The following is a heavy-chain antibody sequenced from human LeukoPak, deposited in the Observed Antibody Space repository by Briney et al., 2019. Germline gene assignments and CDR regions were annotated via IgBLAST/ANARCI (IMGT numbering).Heavy chain of an antibody. J-gene: IGHJ6*02. CDR2: INWCGNCG. CDR3: ARGLADCSSSSCLPYGVDV. CDR1: GFPLDVYA. Sequence: GVSLTLFCTPSGFPLDVYAKLWVRRRPGGGVERLSSINWCGNCGYYSDSVKARFTISSDNAKHSLYLQMDSLRGEDTAFYHCARGLADCSSSSCLPYGVDVWGQGTTVTVSS. D-gene: IGHD2-2*01. V-gene: IGHV3-20*01.